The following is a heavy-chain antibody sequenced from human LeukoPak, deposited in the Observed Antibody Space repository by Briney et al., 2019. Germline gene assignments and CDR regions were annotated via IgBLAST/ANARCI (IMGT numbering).Heavy chain of an antibody. Sequence: GGSLRLSCAASGFTFSSYAMHWVRQAPGKGLEWVAVISYDGSNKYYADSVKGRFTISRDNSKNMLYLQMNSLRAEDTAVYYCASGYSSGWFYFDYWGQGTLVTVSS. CDR2: ISYDGSNK. CDR1: GFTFSSYA. V-gene: IGHV3-30-3*01. D-gene: IGHD6-19*01. CDR3: ASGYSSGWFYFDY. J-gene: IGHJ4*02.